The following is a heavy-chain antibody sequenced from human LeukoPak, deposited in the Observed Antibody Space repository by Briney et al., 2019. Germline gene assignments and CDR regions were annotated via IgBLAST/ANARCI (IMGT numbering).Heavy chain of an antibody. J-gene: IGHJ4*02. CDR1: GFTFSSYE. CDR2: ISSSGSTI. D-gene: IGHD6-6*01. V-gene: IGHV3-48*03. CDR3: ARGLSGYSSSLGY. Sequence: GGSLRLSCAASGFTFSSYEMNWVRQAPGKGLDWVSYISSSGSTIYYADSVKGRFTISRDNAKNSLYLQMNSLRAEDTAVYYCARGLSGYSSSLGYWGQGTLVTVSS.